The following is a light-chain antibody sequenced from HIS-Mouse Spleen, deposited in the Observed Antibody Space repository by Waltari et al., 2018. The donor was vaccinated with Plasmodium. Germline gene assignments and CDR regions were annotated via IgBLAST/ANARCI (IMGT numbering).Light chain of an antibody. V-gene: IGLV3-10*01. CDR3: YSTDSSGNHRV. Sequence: SYELTQPPSVSVSPGQTARITCSGDALPKKYAYWYQQKSGQAPVLVIDEDSKRPSGSPERFSGSRSGTMATLTISGAQVEDEADYYCYSTDSSGNHRVFGGGTKLTVL. CDR1: ALPKKY. J-gene: IGLJ3*02. CDR2: EDS.